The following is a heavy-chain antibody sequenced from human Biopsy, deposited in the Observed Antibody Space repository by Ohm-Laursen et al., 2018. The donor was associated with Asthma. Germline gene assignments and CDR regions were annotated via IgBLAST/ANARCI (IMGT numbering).Heavy chain of an antibody. D-gene: IGHD4-17*01. J-gene: IGHJ4*02. V-gene: IGHV3-23*01. Sequence: SLRLSCAASGFTFSNFAMTWVRQAPGKGLEWVSSITGSGGGTYYADSVKGRFTVSRDNSKNTLYLQISSLRAEDTAVYYCATFPYGDYLPLDYWGQGTLVTVSS. CDR3: ATFPYGDYLPLDY. CDR1: GFTFSNFA. CDR2: ITGSGGGT.